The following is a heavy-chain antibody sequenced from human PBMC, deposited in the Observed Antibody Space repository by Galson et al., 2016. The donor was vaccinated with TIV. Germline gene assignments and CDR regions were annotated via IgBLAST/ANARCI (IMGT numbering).Heavy chain of an antibody. D-gene: IGHD4-17*01. V-gene: IGHV1-8*02. Sequence: SVKVSCKASGYTFTSYDINWVRQATGQGLEWMGWMNPNSGNTGYAQKFRGRVTMTRNTSVRTASMERSSLRSEDQAVYYCARSGDYGDYWGQGALVTFSS. CDR2: MNPNSGNT. CDR1: GYTFTSYD. J-gene: IGHJ4*02. CDR3: ARSGDYGDY.